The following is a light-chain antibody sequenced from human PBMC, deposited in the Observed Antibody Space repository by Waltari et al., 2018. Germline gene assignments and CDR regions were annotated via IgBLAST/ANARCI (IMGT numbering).Light chain of an antibody. CDR3: QQYYDTPYT. CDR2: WAS. CDR1: RSVLYNSNNKNY. J-gene: IGKJ2*01. Sequence: DIVMTQSPDSLTVSLGERATINCKSRRSVLYNSNNKNYLAWYQQKPGQPSKLHIYWASTRESGVPDRFSGSGSGTDFTLTISTLQAEDVAFYYCQQYYDTPYTFGQGTKLEIK. V-gene: IGKV4-1*01.